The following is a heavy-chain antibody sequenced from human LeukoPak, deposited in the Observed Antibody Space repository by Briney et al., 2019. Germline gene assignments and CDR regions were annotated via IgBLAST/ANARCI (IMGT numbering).Heavy chain of an antibody. CDR3: VRSFCSGGYCYSDY. J-gene: IGHJ4*02. V-gene: IGHV3-72*01. CDR2: SRNKANSYTT. CDR1: GFTFSDYY. Sequence: TGGSLRLSCAASGFTFSDYYMDWVRQAPGKGLEWVGRSRNKANSYTTEYAASVKGRFIISRDDSKNSLYLQMNSLKTEDTAMYYCVRSFCSGGYCYSDYWGQGTLVTVSS. D-gene: IGHD2-21*01.